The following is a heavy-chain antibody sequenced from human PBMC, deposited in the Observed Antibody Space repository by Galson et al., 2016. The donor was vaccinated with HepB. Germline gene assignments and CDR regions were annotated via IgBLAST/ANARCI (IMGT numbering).Heavy chain of an antibody. J-gene: IGHJ4*02. D-gene: IGHD3-3*01. CDR1: GYSFPNFW. Sequence: QSGAEVKKPGESLKISCKASGYSFPNFWIGWVRQVPGKGLEWMGIIYPDDSDVRYSPSFQGQVTISVDKAMSTAYLQWKSLKASDSATCYCLRRYDFWRDPGDYWGQGTQVIVSS. CDR2: IYPDDSDV. V-gene: IGHV5-51*01. CDR3: LRRYDFWRDPGDY.